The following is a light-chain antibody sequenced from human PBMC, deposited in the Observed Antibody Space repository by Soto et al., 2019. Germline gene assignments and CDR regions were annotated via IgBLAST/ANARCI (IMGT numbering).Light chain of an antibody. Sequence: IQMTQSPSSVSASVGDRVTMTCRASQGVGGWLAWYQQKPGKVPKLLIYATSSLHSGVPSRFSGSGSGTDFTLRISSLQPEDFATYYCHQTHSLPLSFGPGTKVDIK. V-gene: IGKV1-12*01. CDR2: ATS. J-gene: IGKJ3*01. CDR1: QGVGGW. CDR3: HQTHSLPLS.